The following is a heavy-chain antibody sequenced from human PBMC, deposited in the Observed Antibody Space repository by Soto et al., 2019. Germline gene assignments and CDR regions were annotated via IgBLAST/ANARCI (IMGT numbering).Heavy chain of an antibody. CDR3: AREGSRNYAGKIPYYYYCYMDV. CDR1: GYTFTSYD. Sequence: ASVKVSCKASGYTFTSYDINWVRQATGQGLEWMGWMNPNSGNTGYAQKFQGRVTMTRNTSISTAYMELSSLRSEDTAVYYCAREGSRNYAGKIPYYYYCYMDVWGKGTTVTVSS. V-gene: IGHV1-8*01. J-gene: IGHJ6*03. D-gene: IGHD4-4*01. CDR2: MNPNSGNT.